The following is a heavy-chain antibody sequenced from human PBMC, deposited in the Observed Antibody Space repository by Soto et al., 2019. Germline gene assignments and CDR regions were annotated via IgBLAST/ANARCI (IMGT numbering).Heavy chain of an antibody. D-gene: IGHD6-6*01. J-gene: IGHJ4*02. V-gene: IGHV3-30*03. CDR3: ARDEGGSSREFDY. CDR2: ISHDGSNK. CDR1: GFTFSSYS. Sequence: PWWSLRLSCAASGFTFSSYSMHWVRQAPGKGLEWVAVISHDGSNKYYADSVKGRFTISRDNSKNTLYLQMNSLRAEDTAVYYCARDEGGSSREFDYWGQGTMVTVSS.